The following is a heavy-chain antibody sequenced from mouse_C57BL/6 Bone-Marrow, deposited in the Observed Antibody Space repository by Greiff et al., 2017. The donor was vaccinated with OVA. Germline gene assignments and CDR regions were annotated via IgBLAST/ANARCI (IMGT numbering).Heavy chain of an antibody. Sequence: VKLQQPGAELVKPGASVKLSCKASGYTFTSYWMHWVKQRPGQGLEWIGMIHPNSGSTNYNEKFKSKATLTVDKSSSTAYMQLSSLTSEDSAVYYCARSLNYYGSSYWYFDVWGTGTTVTVSS. V-gene: IGHV1-64*01. J-gene: IGHJ1*03. CDR3: ARSLNYYGSSYWYFDV. CDR2: IHPNSGST. CDR1: GYTFTSYW. D-gene: IGHD1-1*01.